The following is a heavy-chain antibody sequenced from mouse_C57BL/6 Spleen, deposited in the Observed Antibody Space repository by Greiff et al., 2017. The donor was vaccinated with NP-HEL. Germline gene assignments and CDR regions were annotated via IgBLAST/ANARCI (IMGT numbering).Heavy chain of an antibody. J-gene: IGHJ4*01. V-gene: IGHV5-9*01. CDR1: GFTFSSYT. CDR3: ASRGYYGSSYSMDY. CDR2: ISGGGGNT. D-gene: IGHD1-1*01. Sequence: DVKLVESGGGLVKPGGSLKLSCAASGFTFSSYTMSWVRQTPEKRLEWVATISGGGGNTYYPDSVKGRFTISRDNAKNTLYLQMSSLRSEDTALYYCASRGYYGSSYSMDYWGQGTSVTVSS.